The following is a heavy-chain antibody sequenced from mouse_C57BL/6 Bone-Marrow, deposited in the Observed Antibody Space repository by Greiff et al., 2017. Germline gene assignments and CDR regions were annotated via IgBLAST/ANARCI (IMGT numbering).Heavy chain of an antibody. Sequence: EVQLVESGGGLVKPGGSLKLSCAASGFTFSSYAMSWVRQTPEKRLEWVATISDGGSYTYYPDNVKGRFTISRDNAKNNLYLQMSHLKSEDTAMYYCARDPMPHDGYYDYWGQGTTLTVSS. D-gene: IGHD2-3*01. CDR3: ARDPMPHDGYYDY. J-gene: IGHJ2*01. CDR2: ISDGGSYT. V-gene: IGHV5-4*01. CDR1: GFTFSSYA.